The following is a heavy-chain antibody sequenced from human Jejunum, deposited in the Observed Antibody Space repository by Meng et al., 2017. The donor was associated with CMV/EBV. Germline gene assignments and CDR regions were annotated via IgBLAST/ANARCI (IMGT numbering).Heavy chain of an antibody. CDR2: INDDGSET. J-gene: IGHJ3*01. Sequence: VASGFTFTNYAMNWLRQAPGKGLEWVANINDDGSETYYVDSVKGRFTISRDNANNSLYLQMDDLRAEDTAVYYCARMGYGFEFFDVWGQGTMVTVSS. CDR1: GFTFTNYA. D-gene: IGHD5-12*01. CDR3: ARMGYGFEFFDV. V-gene: IGHV3-7*01.